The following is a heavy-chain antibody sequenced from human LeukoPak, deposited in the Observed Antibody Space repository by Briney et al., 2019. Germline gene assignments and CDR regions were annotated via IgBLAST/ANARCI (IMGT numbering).Heavy chain of an antibody. CDR3: ARPNLIRPVASIAARPSRGYFDL. CDR1: GGSFSGYY. V-gene: IGHV4-34*01. CDR2: INHSGSP. Sequence: SETLSLTCAVYGGSFSGYYWSWIRQPPGKGLAWIGQINHSGSPNYNPSLKSRVTISVDTSKNQFSLKLSSVTAADTAVYYCARPNLIRPVASIAARPSRGYFDLWGRGTLVTVSS. J-gene: IGHJ2*01. D-gene: IGHD6-6*01.